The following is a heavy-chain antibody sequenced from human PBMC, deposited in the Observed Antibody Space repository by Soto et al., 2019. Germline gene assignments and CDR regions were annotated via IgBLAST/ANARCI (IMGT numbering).Heavy chain of an antibody. D-gene: IGHD4-4*01. CDR2: IIPIFGTA. CDR1: GGTFSSYA. CDR3: ARDPPAFHSAFDF. J-gene: IGHJ4*02. Sequence: SVKVSCKASGGTFSSYAISWVRQAPGQGLEWMGGIIPIFGTANYAQKFQGRVTITADKSTSTAYMELSSLRSEDTAVYYCARDPPAFHSAFDFWGQGTLVTVSS. V-gene: IGHV1-69*06.